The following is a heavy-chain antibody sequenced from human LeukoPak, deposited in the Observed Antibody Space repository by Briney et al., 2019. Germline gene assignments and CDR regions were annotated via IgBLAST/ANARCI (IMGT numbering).Heavy chain of an antibody. Sequence: PVASVKVSSKASGGTFSSYAISWVRQAPGQGLEWMGGIIPIFGTANYAQKFQGRVTITTDESTSTAYMELSSLRSEDTAVYYCARGKPPYGDTDIDYWGQGTLVTVSS. V-gene: IGHV1-69*05. CDR3: ARGKPPYGDTDIDY. D-gene: IGHD4-17*01. CDR1: GGTFSSYA. CDR2: IIPIFGTA. J-gene: IGHJ4*02.